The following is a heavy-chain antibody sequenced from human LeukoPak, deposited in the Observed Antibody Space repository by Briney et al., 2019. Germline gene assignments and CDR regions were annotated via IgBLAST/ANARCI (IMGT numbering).Heavy chain of an antibody. V-gene: IGHV3-66*02. Sequence: PGGSLRLSCAASGFTVTNNDMSWVRQAPRKGLEWVSVIYSGDNTNYADSVKGRFTISRDNSKNTLYLQMNSLRAEDTAVYYCTKGGSGWNYFVCWGQGTLVTVSS. CDR2: IYSGDNT. J-gene: IGHJ4*02. D-gene: IGHD6-19*01. CDR1: GFTVTNND. CDR3: TKGGSGWNYFVC.